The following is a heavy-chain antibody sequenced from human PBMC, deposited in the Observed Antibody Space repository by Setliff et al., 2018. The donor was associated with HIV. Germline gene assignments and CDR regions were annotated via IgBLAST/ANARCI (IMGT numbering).Heavy chain of an antibody. V-gene: IGHV1-3*01. Sequence: ASVKVSCKASGYTFTSYAMHWVRQAPGQRLEWMGWINAGNGNTKYSQKFQGRGTITRDTSASTASMELGSLRSEDTAVYYCASAGGSYSYYYYYMDVWGKGTTVTVSS. CDR3: ASAGGSYSYYYYYMDV. CDR1: GYTFTSYA. J-gene: IGHJ6*03. D-gene: IGHD1-26*01. CDR2: INAGNGNT.